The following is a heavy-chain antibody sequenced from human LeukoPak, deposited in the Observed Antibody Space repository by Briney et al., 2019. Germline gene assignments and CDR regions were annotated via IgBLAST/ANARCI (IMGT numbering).Heavy chain of an antibody. D-gene: IGHD2-2*02. CDR2: ISSSGSTI. V-gene: IGHV3-11*04. Sequence: GRSLRLSCAASGFTFSDYYMSWIRQAPGKGLEWVSYISSSGSTIYYADSVKGRFTISRDNAKNSLYLQMNSLRAEDTAVYYCARGSERKYCSSTSCYIPPIDYWGQGTLVTVSS. CDR3: ARGSERKYCSSTSCYIPPIDY. CDR1: GFTFSDYY. J-gene: IGHJ4*02.